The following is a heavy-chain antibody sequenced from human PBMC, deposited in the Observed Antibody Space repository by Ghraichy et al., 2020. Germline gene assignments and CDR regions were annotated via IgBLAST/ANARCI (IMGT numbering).Heavy chain of an antibody. V-gene: IGHV4-59*01. J-gene: IGHJ4*02. CDR2: IYYSGST. CDR3: AREGASGGGWSTYPDY. CDR1: GGSISSYY. D-gene: IGHD6-19*01. Sequence: SETLSLTCTVSGGSISSYYWSWIRQPPGKGLEWIGYIYYSGSTNYNPSLKSRVTISVDTSKNQFSLKLSSVTAADTAVYYCAREGASGGGWSTYPDYWGQGTLVTVSS.